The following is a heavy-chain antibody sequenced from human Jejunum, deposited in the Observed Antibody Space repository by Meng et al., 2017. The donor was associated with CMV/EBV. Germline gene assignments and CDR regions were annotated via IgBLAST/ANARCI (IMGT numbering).Heavy chain of an antibody. V-gene: IGHV3-9*01. CDR1: GFTFDDYA. CDR2: ISWNSGNI. J-gene: IGHJ5*02. CDR3: AKDTGRFLNWLDP. D-gene: IGHD3-3*01. Sequence: SGFTFDDYAMHWVRQAPGKGLEWVSSISWNSGNIDYVDSVKGRFTISRDNAKNSLYLQMNSLRAEDTALYYCAKDTGRFLNWLDPWGQGTLVTVSS.